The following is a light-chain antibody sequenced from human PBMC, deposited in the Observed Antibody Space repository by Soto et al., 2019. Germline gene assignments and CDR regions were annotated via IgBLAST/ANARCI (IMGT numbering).Light chain of an antibody. J-gene: IGKJ2*01. V-gene: IGKV3-20*01. CDR1: QSVSSSY. CDR2: GAS. CDR3: QQYGSSPPYT. Sequence: EIVLTQSPGTLSLSPGERATLSCRASQSVSSSYLAWYQQKPGQAPKLLIYGASSRATGIPDRFSGSGSGTAFTLTISRLEPEDFGVYYGQQYGSSPPYTFGQGTKVEIK.